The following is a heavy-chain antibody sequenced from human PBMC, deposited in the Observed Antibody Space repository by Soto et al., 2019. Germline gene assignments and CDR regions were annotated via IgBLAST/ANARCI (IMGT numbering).Heavy chain of an antibody. V-gene: IGHV3-74*01. Sequence: EVQLVESGGGLVQPGGSLRLSCAASGFTFSSYWMHWVRQAPGKGLVRVSRLKSDGSSTAYADSVKGRFTISRDNAKNTLYLQMNSRRAEDTAVYYGARAKGSWYFDLWGRGTLVTVSS. CDR2: LKSDGSST. J-gene: IGHJ2*01. CDR1: GFTFSSYW. CDR3: ARAKGSWYFDL.